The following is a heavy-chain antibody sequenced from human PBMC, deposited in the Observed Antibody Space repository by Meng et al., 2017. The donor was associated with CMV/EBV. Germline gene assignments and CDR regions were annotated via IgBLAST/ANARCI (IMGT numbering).Heavy chain of an antibody. CDR1: GGTFSSYA. V-gene: IGHV1-69*05. CDR2: IIPIFGTA. J-gene: IGHJ6*02. CDR3: AASNPTYYYYGMDV. Sequence: SVKVSCKASGGTFSSYAISWVRQAPGQGLKWMGGIIPIFGTANYAQKFQGRVTITTDESTSTAYMELSSLRSEDTAVYYCAASNPTYYYYGMDVWGQGTTVTVSS.